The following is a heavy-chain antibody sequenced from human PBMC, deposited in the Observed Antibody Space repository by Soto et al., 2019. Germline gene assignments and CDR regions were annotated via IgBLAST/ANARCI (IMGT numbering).Heavy chain of an antibody. D-gene: IGHD3-22*01. CDR3: ARVVDDSSGYRPG. Sequence: SETLSLTCTVSGGSISSSSYYWGWIRQPPRKRLERIGSIYYSGSTYYNTSLKNRGTISVDTSKNKITMKLSSVTATDTAVYYCARVVDDSSGYRPGWGQGTLVTVSS. CDR2: IYYSGST. V-gene: IGHV4-39*02. J-gene: IGHJ4*02. CDR1: GGSISSSSYY.